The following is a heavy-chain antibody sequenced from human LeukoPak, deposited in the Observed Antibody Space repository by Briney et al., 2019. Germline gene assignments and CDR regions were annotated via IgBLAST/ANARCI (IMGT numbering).Heavy chain of an antibody. CDR1: SGSISTYY. V-gene: IGHV4-59*08. Sequence: TSETLSLTCTVSSGSISTYYWNWLRQPPGKGLEWIGYIVYSGRTLYNPSLNGRVTISVDTSKNQFSLRLRSVTAADTAVYYCARRLCSSPSCSIAPSGNWLDPWGQGILVTVSS. CDR3: ARRLCSSPSCSIAPSGNWLDP. J-gene: IGHJ5*02. CDR2: IVYSGRT. D-gene: IGHD2-2*01.